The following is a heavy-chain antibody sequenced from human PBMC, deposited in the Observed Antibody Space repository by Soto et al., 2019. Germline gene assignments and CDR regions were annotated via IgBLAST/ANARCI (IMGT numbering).Heavy chain of an antibody. D-gene: IGHD5-12*01. J-gene: IGHJ2*01. V-gene: IGHV3-48*03. CDR3: VRDYDTNPYWFFDL. Sequence: GGSLRLSCAASGFTFSVHQMSWFRLAPGGGLEWVSCISDSGGAVHYADSVKGRFTISRDNAKNLLFLQMTGLRGEDTATYYCVRDYDTNPYWFFDLWGRGTLVTVSS. CDR1: GFTFSVHQ. CDR2: ISDSGGAV.